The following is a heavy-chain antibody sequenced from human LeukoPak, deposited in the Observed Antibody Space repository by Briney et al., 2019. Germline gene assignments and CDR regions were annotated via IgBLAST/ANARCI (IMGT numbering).Heavy chain of an antibody. J-gene: IGHJ4*02. CDR3: ATLTVTSGDLDY. CDR1: GFTFSTSW. CDR2: IKTDGSIT. V-gene: IGHV3-74*01. D-gene: IGHD4-11*01. Sequence: PGGSLRLSCAASGFTFSTSWMHWVRQAPGKGLVWVSRIKTDGSITSYADSVKGRFTISRDNAKNTLYLQMNSLRAEDTAVYYCATLTVTSGDLDYWGQGTLVTVSS.